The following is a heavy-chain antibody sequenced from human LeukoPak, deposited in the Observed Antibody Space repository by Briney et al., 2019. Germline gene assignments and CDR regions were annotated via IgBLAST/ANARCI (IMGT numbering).Heavy chain of an antibody. Sequence: PAGSLRLSCAATGFTFSDYYTGWIRQAPGKGLEWGGRTRNKRSSYTTEYAASVKGRFSISRDESKNALYLQMDSLKSEDTAVYYCARERDPWAFDVWGQGTMVTVSS. CDR1: GFTFSDYY. CDR3: ARERDPWAFDV. CDR2: TRNKRSSYTT. J-gene: IGHJ3*01. V-gene: IGHV3-72*01. D-gene: IGHD2-21*01.